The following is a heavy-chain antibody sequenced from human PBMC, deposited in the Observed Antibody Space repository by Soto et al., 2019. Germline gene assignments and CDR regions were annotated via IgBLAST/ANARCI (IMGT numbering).Heavy chain of an antibody. CDR2: IYYSGNI. CDR3: ARVGAGTYRWYFDL. CDR1: GGSLSSYY. J-gene: IGHJ2*01. Sequence: QVQLQESGPGLVKPSETLSLTCTVSGGSLSSYYWTWTRQPPGKGLEWIGYIYYSGNINYNPSLKSRVTISVDTSKNQFSLNLSSMTAADTAIYYCARVGAGTYRWYFDLWGRGTLVTVSS. V-gene: IGHV4-59*01. D-gene: IGHD1-26*01.